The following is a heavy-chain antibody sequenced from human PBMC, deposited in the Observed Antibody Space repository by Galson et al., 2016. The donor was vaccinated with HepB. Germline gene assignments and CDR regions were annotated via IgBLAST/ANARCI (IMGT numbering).Heavy chain of an antibody. D-gene: IGHD1-1*01. CDR1: XXXFSNAX. CDR2: IKTKSDGGTT. V-gene: IGHV3-15*07. J-gene: IGHJ4*02. Sequence: RLSCXASXXXFSNAXXXWVXXAPGKGLEWVGRIKTKSDGGTTDYAAPVKGRFTISSNESKNTLYLQMNSLKTXDTGGYYCMHDLGXXYPFEXWGQGTLVTVSS. CDR3: MHDLGXXYPFEX.